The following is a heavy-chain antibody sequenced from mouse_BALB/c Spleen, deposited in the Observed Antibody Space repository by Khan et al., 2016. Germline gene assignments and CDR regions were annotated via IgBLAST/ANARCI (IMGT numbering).Heavy chain of an antibody. CDR3: ARGGLRRGYYLDY. V-gene: IGHV1S56*01. CDR2: IYPGNVNT. CDR1: GYTFTSYY. Sequence: QVQLQQSGPELVKPGASVRISCKASGYTFTSYYIHWVKQRPGQGLEWIGWIYPGNVNTKYNEKFKGKATLTADKSSSTAYMQLSSLTSEDSAVYFGARGGLRRGYYLDYWGQGTTRTVSS. D-gene: IGHD2-4*01. J-gene: IGHJ2*01.